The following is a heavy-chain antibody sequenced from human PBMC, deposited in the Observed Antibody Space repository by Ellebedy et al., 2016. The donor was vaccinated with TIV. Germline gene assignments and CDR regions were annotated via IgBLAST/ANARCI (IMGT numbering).Heavy chain of an antibody. J-gene: IGHJ4*02. CDR2: VFYSGST. Sequence: MPSETLSLTCTVSSVSISSSAYYWGWVRQPPGKGLEWIGSVFYSGSTYYTPSLKSQVSISIDTSKNQFYLKLNSVTAADAAVYYCVRVYSGLDYWGPGSLVAVSS. D-gene: IGHD4-23*01. CDR1: SVSISSSAYY. CDR3: VRVYSGLDY. V-gene: IGHV4-39*07.